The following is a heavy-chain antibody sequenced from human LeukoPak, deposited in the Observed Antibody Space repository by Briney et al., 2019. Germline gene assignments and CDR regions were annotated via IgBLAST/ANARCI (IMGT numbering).Heavy chain of an antibody. D-gene: IGHD4-11*01. CDR2: INPSGGST. V-gene: IGHV1-46*01. J-gene: IGHJ5*02. Sequence: GASVKVSCKASGGTFSNYAVSWVRQAPGQGLEWMGIINPSGGSTTYAQKFQGRVTMTRDMSTRTLYMELSSLRSEDTAFYYCARVGDYSPRGWFDPWGQGTLVTVSS. CDR3: ARVGDYSPRGWFDP. CDR1: GGTFSNYA.